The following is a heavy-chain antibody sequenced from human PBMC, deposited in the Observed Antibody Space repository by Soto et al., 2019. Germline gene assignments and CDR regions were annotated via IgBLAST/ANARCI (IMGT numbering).Heavy chain of an antibody. J-gene: IGHJ5*02. CDR3: ARLGPQWFGERIGPIWFDP. Sequence: GASVKVSCKASGYTFTSYGISWVRQAPGQGLERMGWISAYNGNTNYAQKLQGRVTMTTDTSTSTAYMELRSLRSDDTAVYYCARLGPQWFGERIGPIWFDPWGQGTLVTVSS. V-gene: IGHV1-18*01. CDR2: ISAYNGNT. CDR1: GYTFTSYG. D-gene: IGHD3-10*01.